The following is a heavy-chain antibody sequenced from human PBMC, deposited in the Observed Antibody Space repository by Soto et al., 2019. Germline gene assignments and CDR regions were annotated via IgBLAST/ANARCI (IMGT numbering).Heavy chain of an antibody. CDR3: ASMGYHYGSGSYPLDY. D-gene: IGHD3-10*01. V-gene: IGHV4-59*08. CDR1: GGSISSYY. CDR2: IYNSGST. Sequence: QVQLQESGPGLVKPSETLSLTCTVSGGSISSYYWTWIRQPPGKGLEWIGFIYNSGSTHYNPSLRSRVTISVDTSKNQFTLKRRSVTAADTAVYYCASMGYHYGSGSYPLDYWGQGTLVTVSS. J-gene: IGHJ4*02.